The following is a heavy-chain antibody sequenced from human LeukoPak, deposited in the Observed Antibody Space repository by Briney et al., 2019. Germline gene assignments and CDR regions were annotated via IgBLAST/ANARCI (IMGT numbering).Heavy chain of an antibody. CDR1: GDSVSSNSAA. V-gene: IGHV6-1*01. CDR3: ARGSSSKVRWFDP. Sequence: SQTLSLTCAISGDSVSSNSAAWNWIRQPPSRGLEWLGRTYYRSKWYNDYAVSVKSRITINPDTSKNQFSLQLNSVTAADTAVYYCARGSSSKVRWFDPWGQGTLVTVSS. J-gene: IGHJ5*02. CDR2: TYYRSKWYN. D-gene: IGHD6-6*01.